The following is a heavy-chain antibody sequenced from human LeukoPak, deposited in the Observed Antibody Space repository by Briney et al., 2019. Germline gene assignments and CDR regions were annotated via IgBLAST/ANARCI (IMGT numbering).Heavy chain of an antibody. CDR3: AKAPAVTMVRGISYYMDV. CDR2: ISGSGGST. J-gene: IGHJ6*03. CDR1: GFTLSIYA. V-gene: IGHV3-23*01. D-gene: IGHD3-10*01. Sequence: PGGSLILSCAASGFTLSIYAMNWVRQAPGRGLEWVSAISGSGGSTYYADSVKGRFTISRDKSKNTLYLQMNSLRAEDTALYYCAKAPAVTMVRGISYYMDVWGEGTTVTVSS.